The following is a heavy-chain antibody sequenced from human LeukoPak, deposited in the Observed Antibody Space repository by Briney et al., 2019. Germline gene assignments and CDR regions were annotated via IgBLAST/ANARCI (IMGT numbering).Heavy chain of an antibody. D-gene: IGHD6-19*01. CDR2: TYYRSKWYN. J-gene: IGHJ4*02. CDR1: GDIFSSNSAA. Sequence: SQTLSLTCAISGDIFSSNSAAWNWIRQSPSRGLEWLGRTYYRSKWYNDYAVSVKGRITINPDTSKNQFSLQLSSVTPEDTAVYYCARGQWLAFDYWGQGTLVTVSS. V-gene: IGHV6-1*01. CDR3: ARGQWLAFDY.